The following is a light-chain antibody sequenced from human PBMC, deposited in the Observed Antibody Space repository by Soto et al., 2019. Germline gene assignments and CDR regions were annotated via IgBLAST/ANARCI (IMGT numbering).Light chain of an antibody. V-gene: IGKV3-15*01. Sequence: ETVMTQSPATLSASPGESATLSCRASQSVNSDLAWYQQIPGQAPRLLLYIASTGATGGPARFSGSGSGTEFTLPISSLQSEDFAIYYCQQYNNWPLTFGGGTKVEI. J-gene: IGKJ4*01. CDR2: IAS. CDR3: QQYNNWPLT. CDR1: QSVNSD.